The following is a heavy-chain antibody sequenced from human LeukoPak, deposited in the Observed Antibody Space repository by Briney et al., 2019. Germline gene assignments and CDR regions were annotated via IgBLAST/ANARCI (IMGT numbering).Heavy chain of an antibody. Sequence: GGSLRLSCAASGFTFSSYAMSWVRQAPGKGLEWVSAISGSGGSTYYADSVKGRFTISRDNSKNTLYLQMNSLRAEDTAVYYCAKDRVRLRYFVWLLADYWGQGTLVTVSS. V-gene: IGHV3-23*01. CDR1: GFTFSSYA. D-gene: IGHD3-9*01. CDR2: ISGSGGST. J-gene: IGHJ4*02. CDR3: AKDRVRLRYFVWLLADY.